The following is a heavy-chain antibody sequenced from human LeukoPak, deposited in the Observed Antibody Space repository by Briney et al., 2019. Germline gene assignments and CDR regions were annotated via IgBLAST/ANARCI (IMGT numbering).Heavy chain of an antibody. CDR2: INQNGGVK. Sequence: PGGSLRLSCAASGFRFSTFWMSWVRQAPGKGPEWVANINQNGGVKHYVDSVKGRFTISRDNAKNSLYLQMTSLRADDTAVYYCATSDDAAGTSWGQGTLVTVS. D-gene: IGHD6-25*01. CDR3: ATSDDAAGTS. J-gene: IGHJ5*02. CDR1: GFRFSTFW. V-gene: IGHV3-7*03.